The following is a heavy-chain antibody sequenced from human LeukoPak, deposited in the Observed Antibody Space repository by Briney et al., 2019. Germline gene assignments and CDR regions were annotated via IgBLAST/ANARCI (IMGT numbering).Heavy chain of an antibody. CDR1: GYSISSGYY. D-gene: IGHD4-11*01. J-gene: IGHJ4*02. CDR2: IYHSGST. CDR3: ARDDTVTTNWGTYDY. V-gene: IGHV4-38-2*02. Sequence: SETLSLTCTVSGYSISSGYYWGWIRQPPGKGLEWIGSIYHSGSTYYNPSLKSRVTISVDTSKNQFSLKLGSVTAADTAVYYCARDDTVTTNWGTYDYWGQGTLVTVSS.